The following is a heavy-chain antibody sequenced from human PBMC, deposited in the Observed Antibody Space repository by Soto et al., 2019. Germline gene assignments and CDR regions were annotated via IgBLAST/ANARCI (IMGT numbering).Heavy chain of an antibody. D-gene: IGHD3-22*01. Sequence: SETLSLTCSVSGGSIGSSSYYFGWIRQPPGKGLEWIGSLYYTGTTYYNSSLKSRVTISADKSQNQFSLILNSVTAADTAVYYCARVGPWVPYYYDSSPYTFENWFDPWGQGTLVTVSS. CDR2: LYYTGTT. V-gene: IGHV4-39*01. CDR1: GGSIGSSSYY. J-gene: IGHJ5*02. CDR3: ARVGPWVPYYYDSSPYTFENWFDP.